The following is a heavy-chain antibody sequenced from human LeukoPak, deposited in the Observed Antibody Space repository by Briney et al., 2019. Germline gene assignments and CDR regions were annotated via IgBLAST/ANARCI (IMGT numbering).Heavy chain of an antibody. D-gene: IGHD3-10*01. J-gene: IGHJ4*02. V-gene: IGHV3-21*01. CDR1: GFTFGSYS. Sequence: GGSLRLSCAASGFTFGSYSMNWVRQAPGKGLEWVSSISSSSSYIYYADSVKGRFTISRDNAKNSLYLQMNSLRAEDTAVYYCARAQNYGYGPGSYLQYYFDYWGQGTLVTVSS. CDR2: ISSSSSYI. CDR3: ARAQNYGYGPGSYLQYYFDY.